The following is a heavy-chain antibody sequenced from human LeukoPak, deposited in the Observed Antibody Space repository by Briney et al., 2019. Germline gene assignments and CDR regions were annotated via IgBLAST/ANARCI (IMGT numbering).Heavy chain of an antibody. CDR1: GFTFSSYS. J-gene: IGHJ4*02. D-gene: IGHD2-2*01. V-gene: IGHV3-21*01. Sequence: GGSLRLSCAASGFTFSSYSMNWVRQAPGKGLEWVSSISSSSSYIYYADSVKGRFTISRDNAKNSLYLQMNSLRAEDTAVYYCARVLRFCSGTSCQEGDYWGQGTLVTVSS. CDR3: ARVLRFCSGTSCQEGDY. CDR2: ISSSSSYI.